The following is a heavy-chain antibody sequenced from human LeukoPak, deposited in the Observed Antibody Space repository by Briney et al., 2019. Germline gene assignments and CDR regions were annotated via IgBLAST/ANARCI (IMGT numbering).Heavy chain of an antibody. D-gene: IGHD4-17*01. Sequence: RASVKVSCKASGGTFSSYAISWVRQAPGQGLEWMGRIIPILGIANYAQKLQGRVTITADKSTSTAYMELSSLRSEDTAVYYCARAVSHDYGDNPLDYWGQGTLVTVSS. CDR2: IIPILGIA. J-gene: IGHJ4*02. CDR1: GGTFSSYA. CDR3: ARAVSHDYGDNPLDY. V-gene: IGHV1-69*04.